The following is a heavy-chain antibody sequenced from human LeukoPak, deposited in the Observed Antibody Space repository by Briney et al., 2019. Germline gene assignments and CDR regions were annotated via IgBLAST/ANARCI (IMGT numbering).Heavy chain of an antibody. CDR1: GGSFSGYY. V-gene: IGHV4-34*01. Sequence: PSETLSLTCDVHGGSFSGYYWTWIRQPPGKGLEWIGEINHSGNTNYNPSLKSRVTISVDTSKNQLSLQLSSVTAADTAVYYCLLRYFDWTYNWFDPWGQGTLVTVSS. CDR3: LLRYFDWTYNWFDP. CDR2: INHSGNT. J-gene: IGHJ5*02. D-gene: IGHD3-9*01.